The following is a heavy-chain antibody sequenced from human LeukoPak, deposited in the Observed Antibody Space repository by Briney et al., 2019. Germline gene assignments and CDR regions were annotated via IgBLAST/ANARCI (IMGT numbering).Heavy chain of an antibody. CDR2: ISCSGGST. Sequence: GGSLRLSCAASGFTFSSYAMSWVRQAPGEGLEWVSAISCSGGSTYYADSVKGRFTISRDNSKNTLYLQMNSLRAEDTAVYYCAKDRDSSGFAGMSYYWGQGTLVTVSS. CDR1: GFTFSSYA. V-gene: IGHV3-23*01. J-gene: IGHJ4*02. D-gene: IGHD3-22*01. CDR3: AKDRDSSGFAGMSYY.